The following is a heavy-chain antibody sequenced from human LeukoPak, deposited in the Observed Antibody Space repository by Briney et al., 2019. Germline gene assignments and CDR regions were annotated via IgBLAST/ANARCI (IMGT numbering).Heavy chain of an antibody. Sequence: ASVKVSCKASGFTFTSSAMQWVRQARGQRLEWIGWIVVGSGNTNYAQKFQERVTITRDMSTSTAYMELSSLRSEDTAVYYCAAVLELCAPFDYWGQGTLVTVSS. J-gene: IGHJ4*02. CDR2: IVVGSGNT. CDR3: AAVLELCAPFDY. V-gene: IGHV1-58*02. D-gene: IGHD1-7*01. CDR1: GFTFTSSA.